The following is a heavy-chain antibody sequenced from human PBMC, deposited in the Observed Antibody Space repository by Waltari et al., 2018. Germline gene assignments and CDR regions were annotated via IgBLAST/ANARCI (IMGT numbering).Heavy chain of an antibody. V-gene: IGHV5-51*01. CDR3: ARCLAAAGTNYYYYGMDV. D-gene: IGHD6-13*01. Sequence: EVQLVQSGAEVKKPGESLKISCTGSGYSFTSYWIGLVRQLPGQGLEWMGSIYPGDSDTRYSPSVQGQVTISADKSISTAYLQWSSLKASDTAMYYCARCLAAAGTNYYYYGMDVWGQGTTVTVSS. J-gene: IGHJ6*02. CDR2: IYPGDSDT. CDR1: GYSFTSYW.